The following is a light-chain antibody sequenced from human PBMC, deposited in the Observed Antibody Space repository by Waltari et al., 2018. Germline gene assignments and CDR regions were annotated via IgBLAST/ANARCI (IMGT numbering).Light chain of an antibody. CDR3: CSFTRSSTWV. CDR2: DVN. J-gene: IGLJ3*02. V-gene: IGLV2-14*03. Sequence: ALTQPASVSGSPGQSITISCTGSSSDVGGYNYVSWYQQHPGKAPKLMIFDVNNRASGVSNRFSGSKSGNTASLTISGLQVEDDAEYYCCSFTRSSTWVFGGGTKLTVL. CDR1: SSDVGGYNY.